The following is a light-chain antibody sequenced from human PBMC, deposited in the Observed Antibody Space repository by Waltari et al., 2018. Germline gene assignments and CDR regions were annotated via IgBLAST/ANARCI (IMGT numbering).Light chain of an antibody. J-gene: IGKJ2*01. CDR1: QSVLYSSNNKNY. CDR2: WAS. V-gene: IGKV4-1*01. CDR3: QQYYSTPPT. Sequence: DIVMTQSPDSLAVSLGERATINCKSSQSVLYSSNNKNYLAWYQQKPGLPPKLLIYWASTRESVVPDRFSGSGSGTDFTLTISSLQAEDVAVYYCQQYYSTPPTFGQGTKLEIK.